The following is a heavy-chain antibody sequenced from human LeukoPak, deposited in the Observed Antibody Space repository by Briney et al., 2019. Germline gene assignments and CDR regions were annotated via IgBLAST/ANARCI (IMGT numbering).Heavy chain of an antibody. D-gene: IGHD6-19*01. Sequence: GKSLEISCKGSGYSFSAYWIAWVRQMPGKGLEWMGIINPRDSDTRYSPSFLSQVTFSADKSINTAYLQWRSLKAPDTAMYYCAKISLAGDYFDYWGQGTLVIVSS. V-gene: IGHV5-51*01. CDR3: AKISLAGDYFDY. CDR1: GYSFSAYW. J-gene: IGHJ4*02. CDR2: INPRDSDT.